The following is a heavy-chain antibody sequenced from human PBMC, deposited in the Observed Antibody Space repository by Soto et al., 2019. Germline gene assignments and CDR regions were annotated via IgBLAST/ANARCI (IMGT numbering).Heavy chain of an antibody. V-gene: IGHV3-23*01. CDR3: AKDLFSYSNNYGMDV. J-gene: IGHJ6*02. CDR1: VFTFSSYA. Sequence: PGGSLRLSCAASVFTFSSYAMSWVRQAPGKGLEWVSAISGSGGSTYYADSVKGRFTISRDNSKNTLYLQMNSLRAEDTAVYYCAKDLFSYSNNYGMDVWGQGTTVTVSS. CDR2: ISGSGGST. D-gene: IGHD6-13*01.